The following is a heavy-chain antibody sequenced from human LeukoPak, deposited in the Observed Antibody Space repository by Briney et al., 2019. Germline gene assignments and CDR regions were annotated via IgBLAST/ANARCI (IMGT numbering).Heavy chain of an antibody. V-gene: IGHV3-7*01. CDR2: IKQDGSEK. CDR1: GFTFSRYW. Sequence: GGSLRLSCAASGFTFSRYWMSWVRQAPGKGLEWVANIKQDGSEKYYVDSVKGRFTISRDNAKNSLYLQMDSLRAEDTAVYCCAGPYSSSLYSLDYWGQGTLVTVSS. CDR3: AGPYSSSLYSLDY. J-gene: IGHJ4*02. D-gene: IGHD6-13*01.